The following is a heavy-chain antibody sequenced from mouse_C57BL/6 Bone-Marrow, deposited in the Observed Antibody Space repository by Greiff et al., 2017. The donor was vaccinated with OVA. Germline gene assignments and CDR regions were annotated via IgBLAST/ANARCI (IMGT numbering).Heavy chain of an antibody. Sequence: QVQLKESGAELVRPGTSVKMSCKASGYTFTNYWIGWAKQRPGHGLEWIGDIYPGGGYTNYNEKFKGKATLTADKSSSTAYMQFSSLTSEDSAIYYCARFPPDYYGSSLWYFDVWGTGTTVTVSS. CDR1: GYTFTNYW. J-gene: IGHJ1*03. CDR3: ARFPPDYYGSSLWYFDV. CDR2: IYPGGGYT. D-gene: IGHD1-1*01. V-gene: IGHV1-63*01.